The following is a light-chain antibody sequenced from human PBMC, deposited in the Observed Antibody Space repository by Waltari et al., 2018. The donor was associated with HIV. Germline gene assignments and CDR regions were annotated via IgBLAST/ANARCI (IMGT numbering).Light chain of an antibody. V-gene: IGKV1-27*01. CDR2: GAS. CDR1: RDISTD. J-gene: IGKJ5*01. Sequence: DIQMSPAPSSLSASVGDRVTITCRASRDISTDLAWYQQKSGEVPKLLIYGASTLRSGVSSRFRGSGSATEFTLTINGLQPEDAASYYCQNYDSAPVAFGQGTRLEI. CDR3: QNYDSAPVA.